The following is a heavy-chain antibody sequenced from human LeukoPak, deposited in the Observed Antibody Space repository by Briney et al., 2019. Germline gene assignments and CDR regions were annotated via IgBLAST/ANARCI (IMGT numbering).Heavy chain of an antibody. V-gene: IGHV1-46*01. CDR1: GYTFTSYY. D-gene: IGHD3-22*01. Sequence: ASVKVSCKASGYTFTSYYMHWVRQAPGQGLEWMGIINPSGGSTSYAQKFQGRVTMTRDMSTSTVYMELSSLRSDDTAVYYCARDGNYYDSSGYYYDDAFDIWGQGTMVTVSS. CDR3: ARDGNYYDSSGYYYDDAFDI. CDR2: INPSGGST. J-gene: IGHJ3*02.